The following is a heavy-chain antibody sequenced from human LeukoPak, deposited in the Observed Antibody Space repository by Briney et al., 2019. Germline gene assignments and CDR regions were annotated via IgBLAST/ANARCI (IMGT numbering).Heavy chain of an antibody. CDR1: GFTFSDYD. D-gene: IGHD1-1*01. CDR2: IGTAGDT. Sequence: GGSLRLSCAASGFTFSDYDMHWVRQATGKGLEWVSAIGTAGDTYYTGSVEGRFTISKENAKNSLYLQMNSLRAGDTAVYYCARVAKERVGGVYYFDYWGQGTLVTVSS. CDR3: ARVAKERVGGVYYFDY. V-gene: IGHV3-13*01. J-gene: IGHJ4*02.